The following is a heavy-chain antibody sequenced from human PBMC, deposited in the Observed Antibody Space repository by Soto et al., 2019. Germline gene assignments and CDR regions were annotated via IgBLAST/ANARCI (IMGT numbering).Heavy chain of an antibody. J-gene: IGHJ4*02. CDR2: ISSNGCST. CDR1: GFTFSSFA. V-gene: IGHV3-64*01. Sequence: PGGSLRLSCAASGFTFSSFAMHWVRQAPGKGLEYVSAISSNGCSTYYANSVKGRFTISRDNSKNTLYLQMGSLRAEDMAVYYCARDQGIQLWTAFDYWGQGTLVTVSS. D-gene: IGHD5-18*01. CDR3: ARDQGIQLWTAFDY.